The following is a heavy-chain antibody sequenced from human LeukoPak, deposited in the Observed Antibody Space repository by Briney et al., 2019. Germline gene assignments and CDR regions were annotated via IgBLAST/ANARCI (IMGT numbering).Heavy chain of an antibody. CDR1: GGSISSGGYY. CDR2: IYYSGST. Sequence: SETLSLTCTVSGGSISSGGYYWSWIRQLPGKGLEWIGYIYYSGSTYYNPSLKSRVTISVDTSKNQFSLKLNSVTAADTAVYYCALYCTNGVCKSNWFDPWGQGTLVTVSS. J-gene: IGHJ5*02. V-gene: IGHV4-31*03. CDR3: ALYCTNGVCKSNWFDP. D-gene: IGHD2-8*01.